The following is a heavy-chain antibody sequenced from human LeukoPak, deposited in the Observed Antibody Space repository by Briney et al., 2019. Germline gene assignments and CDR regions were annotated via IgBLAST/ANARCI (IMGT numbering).Heavy chain of an antibody. CDR3: ARGRRNYYDSSGYYYFVLDC. CDR1: GGSFSGYY. D-gene: IGHD3-22*01. V-gene: IGHV4-34*01. J-gene: IGHJ4*02. Sequence: SETLSLTCAVYGGSFSGYYWSWIRQPPGKGPEWIGEINHSGSTNYNPSLKSRVTISVDTSKNQFSLKLSSVTAADTAVYYCARGRRNYYDSSGYYYFVLDCWGQGTLVTVSS. CDR2: INHSGST.